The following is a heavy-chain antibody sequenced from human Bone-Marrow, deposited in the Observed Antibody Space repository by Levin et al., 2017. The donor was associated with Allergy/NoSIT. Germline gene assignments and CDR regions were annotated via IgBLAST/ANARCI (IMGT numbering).Heavy chain of an antibody. CDR3: ARGSGCSHDVLDD. CDR1: GVSISSGTYY. V-gene: IGHV4-31*03. CDR2: IQYSGNT. Sequence: SETLSLTCSVSGVSISSGTYYWNWIRQPPGKGLEWIGHIQYSGNTFYNPSLKSRVTMSFDTSKNHFSLKLSSVTAADTAVYYCARGSGCSHDVLDDWGQGTLVTVSS. D-gene: IGHD6-19*01. J-gene: IGHJ4*03.